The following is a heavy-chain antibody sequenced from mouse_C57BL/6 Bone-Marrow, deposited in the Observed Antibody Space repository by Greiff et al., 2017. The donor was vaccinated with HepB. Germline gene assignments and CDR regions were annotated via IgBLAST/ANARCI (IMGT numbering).Heavy chain of an antibody. D-gene: IGHD3-2*02. J-gene: IGHJ2*01. CDR1: GYSITSGYD. CDR3: ARGGGWHFDY. Sequence: EVQLQQSGPGMVKPSQSLSLTCTVTGYSITSGYDWHWIRHFPGNKLEWMGYISYSGSTNYNPYLKSRISITHDTYKNHVFLKLNSVTTEDTATYYCARGGGWHFDYWGQGTTLTVSS. CDR2: ISYSGST. V-gene: IGHV3-1*01.